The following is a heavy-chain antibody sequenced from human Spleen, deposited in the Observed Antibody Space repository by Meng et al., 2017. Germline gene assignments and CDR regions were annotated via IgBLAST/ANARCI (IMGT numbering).Heavy chain of an antibody. CDR3: ARNLVGSSLDY. V-gene: IGHV4-4*02. CDR1: GGSISTRDW. J-gene: IGHJ4*02. D-gene: IGHD1-14*01. CDR2: IYHSGRA. Sequence: QVRLEESVLGLVTPSGTLSLTCAVSGGSISTRDWWTWVRQPPGKGLEWIGEIYHSGRANYIPTLKSRVTISVDKSKNQFSLDLRSVIAADTAVYFCARNLVGSSLDYWGQGTLVTVSS.